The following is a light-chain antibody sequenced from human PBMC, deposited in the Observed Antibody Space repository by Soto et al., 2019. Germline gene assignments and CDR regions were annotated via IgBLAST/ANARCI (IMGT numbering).Light chain of an antibody. Sequence: EIVLTQSPATLSLSPGERATLSCRASQSVSTYLAWYQHKPGQAPRLLIHGASTRATGIPARFSGSGSGTDSTLTISSLQPEDFATYYCQQSYSTLWTFGQGTKVDNK. J-gene: IGKJ1*01. V-gene: IGKV3-11*01. CDR3: QQSYSTLWT. CDR2: GAS. CDR1: QSVSTY.